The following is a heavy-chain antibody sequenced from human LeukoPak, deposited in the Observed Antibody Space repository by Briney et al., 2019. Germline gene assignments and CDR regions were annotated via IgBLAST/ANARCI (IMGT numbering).Heavy chain of an antibody. CDR3: TTDGLYSIDN. D-gene: IGHD2-21*01. CDR1: GFTFNNAW. CDR2: IKSRSDGGTA. J-gene: IGHJ4*02. Sequence: GGSLRLSCAASGFTFNNAWMTWVRQAPGKGLEWVGRIKSRSDGGTADYAAPVKGRFAISRDDSRNTLYLQMNSLKIEDTAVYYCTTDGLYSIDNWGQGTLVTVSS. V-gene: IGHV3-15*01.